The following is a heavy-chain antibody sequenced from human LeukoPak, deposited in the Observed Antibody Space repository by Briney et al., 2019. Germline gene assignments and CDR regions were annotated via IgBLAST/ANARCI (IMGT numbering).Heavy chain of an antibody. D-gene: IGHD2-2*01. J-gene: IGHJ5*02. CDR1: GGSISSSSYY. Sequence: MSSETLSLTCTVSGGSISSSSYYWGWIRQPPGKGLEWIGSIYYSGSTYYNPSLKSRVTISVDTSKNQFSLKLSSVTAADTAVYYCARAHLRWYQLFWFDPWGQGTLVTVSS. V-gene: IGHV4-39*07. CDR3: ARAHLRWYQLFWFDP. CDR2: IYYSGST.